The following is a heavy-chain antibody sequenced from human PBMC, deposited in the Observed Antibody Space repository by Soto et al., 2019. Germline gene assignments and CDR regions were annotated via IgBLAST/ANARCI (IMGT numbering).Heavy chain of an antibody. Sequence: GGSLRLSCAASGFSFSDYYMSWFRQAPGKGLEWVSYISGSRGYTNYADSVKGRFTISRDNSKNTLYLQMNSLRAEDTAVYHCAFGNLSYYFDFWGQGTPVTVSS. D-gene: IGHD3-16*01. CDR1: GFSFSDYY. V-gene: IGHV3-11*06. J-gene: IGHJ4*02. CDR2: ISGSRGYT. CDR3: AFGNLSYYFDF.